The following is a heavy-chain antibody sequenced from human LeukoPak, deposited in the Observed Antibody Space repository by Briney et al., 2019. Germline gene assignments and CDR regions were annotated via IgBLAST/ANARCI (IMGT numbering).Heavy chain of an antibody. Sequence: ASVKVSCKASGYTFTGYYMHWVRQAPGQGLEWMGWINPNSGGTNYAQKFQGRVTMTRDTSISTAYMELSRLRSDDTAVYYCARPNYDFWSGYPNWFGPWGQGTLVTVSS. CDR2: INPNSGGT. CDR1: GYTFTGYY. J-gene: IGHJ5*02. D-gene: IGHD3-3*01. V-gene: IGHV1-2*02. CDR3: ARPNYDFWSGYPNWFGP.